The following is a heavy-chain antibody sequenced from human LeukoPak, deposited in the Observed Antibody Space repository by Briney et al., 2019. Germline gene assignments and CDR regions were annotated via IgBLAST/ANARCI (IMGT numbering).Heavy chain of an antibody. D-gene: IGHD3-10*01. J-gene: IGHJ3*02. V-gene: IGHV3-13*01. CDR1: GFAFSSFD. CDR3: ARDRFGERTFEK. Sequence: GGSLRLSCAAFGFAFSSFDMLWVRQSPRKGLEWVARILTNGDTDYGASVEGRFTISRENAKSYVYLQMNSLRDGDTAVYYSARDRFGERTFEKWGQGTMVTVSS. CDR2: ILTNGDT.